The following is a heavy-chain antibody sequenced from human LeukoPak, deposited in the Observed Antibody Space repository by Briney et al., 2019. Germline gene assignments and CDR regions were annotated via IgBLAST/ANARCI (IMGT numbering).Heavy chain of an antibody. J-gene: IGHJ4*02. D-gene: IGHD6-13*01. CDR1: GGSVTDYY. V-gene: IGHV4-59*02. CDR3: ARDQVTRRYKSSPFDY. CDR2: IYYTGT. Sequence: SETLSLTCTVSGGSVTDYYWSWIRQSPGKGLEWMGYIYYTGTSYNPSLKSRVTMSIDTSKNQFSLKLSSVTAADTAVYYCARDQVTRRYKSSPFDYWGQGALVTVSS.